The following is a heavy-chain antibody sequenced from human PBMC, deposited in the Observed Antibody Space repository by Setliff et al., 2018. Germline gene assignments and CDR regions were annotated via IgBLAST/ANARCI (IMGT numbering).Heavy chain of an antibody. CDR1: GGSISSGDYY. D-gene: IGHD6-19*01. Sequence: SETLSLTCTVSGGSISSGDYYWSWIRQPPGKGLEWIGSIYYSGSTNYNPSLKSRDTISVDTSKNQFSLKLSSVTAADTAVYYCAREGEAGNFDYWGQGTLVTVSS. CDR3: AREGEAGNFDY. J-gene: IGHJ4*02. V-gene: IGHV4-61*08. CDR2: IYYSGST.